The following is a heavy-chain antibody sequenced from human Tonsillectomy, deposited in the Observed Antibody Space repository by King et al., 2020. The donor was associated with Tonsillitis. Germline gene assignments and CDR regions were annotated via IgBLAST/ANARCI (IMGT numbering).Heavy chain of an antibody. V-gene: IGHV3-23*04. D-gene: IGHD3-22*01. CDR1: GFTFSSSA. J-gene: IGHJ4*02. CDR3: AKGVAVITTYTPWDY. CDR2: ISGNGDNT. Sequence: VQLVESGGGLVQPGGSLRLSCAASGFTFSSSAMSWVRQAPGQGLEWVAGISGNGDNTNYADTVKARFTISRDNSQSTVYLQMNTLRAEDTAVYYCAKGVAVITTYTPWDYWGQGTLVTVSS.